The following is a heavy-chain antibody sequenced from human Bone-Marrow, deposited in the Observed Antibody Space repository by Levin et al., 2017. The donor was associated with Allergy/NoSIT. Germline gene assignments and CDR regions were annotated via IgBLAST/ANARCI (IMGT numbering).Heavy chain of an antibody. V-gene: IGHV3-7*01. J-gene: IGHJ3*02. CDR2: IKQDGSET. CDR1: ELDFSNYW. Sequence: GESLKISCVASELDFSNYWMSWVRQAPGKGLEWVANIKQDGSETYSLDSVRGRFTISRDNAKNSVFLQMNSLRAEDTAVYYCARQGEGLADFWGVYHTAFDIWGRGTMVTVSS. D-gene: IGHD3-3*01. CDR3: ARQGEGLADFWGVYHTAFDI.